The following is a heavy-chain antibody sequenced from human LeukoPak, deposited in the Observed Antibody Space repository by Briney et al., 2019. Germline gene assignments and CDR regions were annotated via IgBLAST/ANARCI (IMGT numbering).Heavy chain of an antibody. CDR1: GFTFSSYA. V-gene: IGHV3-23*01. CDR2: ISGRGGST. J-gene: IGHJ4*02. CDR3: AKDAAAAGYFDY. D-gene: IGHD6-13*01. Sequence: GSLRLSCAASGFTFSSYAMNWVRQAPGKGLEWVSAISGRGGSTYYADSVKGRFTISRANSKNTLYLQMNSLRAEDTAVYYCAKDAAAAGYFDYWGQGTLVIVSS.